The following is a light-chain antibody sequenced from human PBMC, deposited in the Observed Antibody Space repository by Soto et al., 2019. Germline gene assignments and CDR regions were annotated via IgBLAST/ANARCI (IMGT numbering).Light chain of an antibody. Sequence: DIQMTQSPSTLSASVGDRVTNTCRASQSISSWLAWYQQKPGKAPKLLIYKASSLESGVPSRFSGSGSGTEFTLTISSLQPDDFATYYCQQYNSFQGTFGQGTKVDNK. CDR1: QSISSW. CDR3: QQYNSFQGT. CDR2: KAS. V-gene: IGKV1-5*03. J-gene: IGKJ1*01.